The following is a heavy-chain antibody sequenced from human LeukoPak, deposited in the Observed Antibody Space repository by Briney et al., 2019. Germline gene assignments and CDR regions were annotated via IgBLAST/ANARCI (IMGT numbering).Heavy chain of an antibody. Sequence: PGGSLRLSCAASGFTFSNYGMHWVRQAPGKGLEWLAVISYDGSNKYYADSVEGRFTVSRDNSKNTLYLQMNSLRAEDTAVYYCAKRNLGNIDYWGQGTLVTVSS. CDR2: ISYDGSNK. V-gene: IGHV3-30*18. CDR1: GFTFSNYG. CDR3: AKRNLGNIDY. J-gene: IGHJ4*02. D-gene: IGHD3-16*01.